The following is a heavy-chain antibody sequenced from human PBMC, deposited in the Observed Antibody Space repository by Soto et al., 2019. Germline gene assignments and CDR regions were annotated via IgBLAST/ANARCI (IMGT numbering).Heavy chain of an antibody. J-gene: IGHJ6*02. CDR2: IDPSDSYT. V-gene: IGHV5-10-1*01. CDR1: GYSFTSYW. CDR3: ASSYISSWYRHYYYGMDV. D-gene: IGHD6-13*01. Sequence: GEWLNISCMGSGYSFTSYWISGVRQMPGKGLEGMGRIDPSDSYTTYRPSFQGHVTISADKSISTAYLQWSSLKASDTAMYYCASSYISSWYRHYYYGMDVWGQGTTVTVSS.